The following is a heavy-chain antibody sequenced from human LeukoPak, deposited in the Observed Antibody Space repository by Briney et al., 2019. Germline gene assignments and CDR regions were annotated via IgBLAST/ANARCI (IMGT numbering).Heavy chain of an antibody. J-gene: IGHJ4*02. CDR3: AKDARYCSGGSCYSTTTFDH. V-gene: IGHV3-30*02. D-gene: IGHD2-15*01. CDR2: IRYDGSNK. Sequence: GESLRLSCAASGFSFSNYGMHWVRQAPGKGLEWVAFIRYDGSNKDYADSVKGRFTISISRDNSKNTLYLQMNSLRGEDTAVYYCAKDARYCSGGSCYSTTTFDHWGQGTLVTVSS. CDR1: GFSFSNYG.